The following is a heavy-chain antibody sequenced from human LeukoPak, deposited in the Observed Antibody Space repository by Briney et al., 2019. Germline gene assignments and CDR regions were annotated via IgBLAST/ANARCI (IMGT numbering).Heavy chain of an antibody. CDR3: ARDGYSDCSGGSCYFEY. J-gene: IGHJ4*02. D-gene: IGHD2-15*01. CDR2: LSYDGSNK. Sequence: PGRSLRLSCAASGFTFSSYAMHWVRQAPGKGLEWVEVLSYDGSNKYYADSVKGRFTISRDNSKNTLYLQMNSLRAEDTAVYYCARDGYSDCSGGSCYFEYWGQGTLVTVSS. CDR1: GFTFSSYA. V-gene: IGHV3-30*04.